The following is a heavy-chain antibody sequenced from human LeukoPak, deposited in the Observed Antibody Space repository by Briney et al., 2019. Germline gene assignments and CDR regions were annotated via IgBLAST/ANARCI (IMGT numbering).Heavy chain of an antibody. V-gene: IGHV4-59*01. CDR1: GGSISSYY. CDR3: ARQQLVRGCFDY. Sequence: SETLSLTCTVSGGSISSYYWSWIRQPPGKGLEWIGYIYYSGTTIYQPSLKSRVTISVDTSKNQFSLKLSSVTAADTAVYYCARQQLVRGCFDYWGQGTLATVSS. CDR2: IYYSGTT. J-gene: IGHJ4*02. D-gene: IGHD6-13*01.